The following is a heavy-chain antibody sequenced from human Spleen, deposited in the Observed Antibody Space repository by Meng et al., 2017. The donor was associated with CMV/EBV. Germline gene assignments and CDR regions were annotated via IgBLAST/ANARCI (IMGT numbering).Heavy chain of an antibody. J-gene: IGHJ6*01. CDR1: GYTFAAYY. D-gene: IGHD5-12*01. Sequence: ASVKVSCKASGYTFAAYYMHWMRQAPGQGLEWMGWINPNSGDTNYAQKFQGRVTMTRDTSITAAYMELTRLRSDDTALYYCARNSGQNYYYGLDVWGQGTTVTVSS. CDR2: INPNSGDT. V-gene: IGHV1-2*02. CDR3: ARNSGQNYYYGLDV.